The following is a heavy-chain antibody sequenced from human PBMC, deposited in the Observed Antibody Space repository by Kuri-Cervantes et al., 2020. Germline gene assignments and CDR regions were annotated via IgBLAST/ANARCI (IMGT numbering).Heavy chain of an antibody. Sequence: GGSLRLSCAASGFTVSSNYMSWVRQAPGKGLEWVAFIRSASYGGATQYAASVKGRFTISRDDSQSLAYLEISTLKTEDTGMYYCTRNRTTPFDYWGQGTLVTVSS. CDR1: GFTVSSNY. CDR3: TRNRTTPFDY. D-gene: IGHD1-14*01. V-gene: IGHV3-49*04. J-gene: IGHJ4*02. CDR2: IRSASYGGAT.